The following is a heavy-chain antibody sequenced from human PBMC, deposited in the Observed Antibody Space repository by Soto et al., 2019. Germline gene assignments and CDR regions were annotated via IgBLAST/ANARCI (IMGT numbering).Heavy chain of an antibody. Sequence: QVQLVESGGGVVQPGRSLRLSCAASGFTFSSYGMHWVRQAPGKGLEWVAGISYDGSNKYYADSVKGRFTISRDNSKNTLYLQMNSLRAEDTAVYYCAKYLEWTVTTSEYWGQGTLDTVSS. J-gene: IGHJ4*02. D-gene: IGHD4-17*01. CDR2: ISYDGSNK. V-gene: IGHV3-30*18. CDR3: AKYLEWTVTTSEY. CDR1: GFTFSSYG.